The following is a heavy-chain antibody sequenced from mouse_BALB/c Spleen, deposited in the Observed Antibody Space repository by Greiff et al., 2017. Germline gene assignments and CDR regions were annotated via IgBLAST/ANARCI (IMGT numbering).Heavy chain of an antibody. V-gene: IGHV2-6-2*01. CDR3: ARHAHRYGAAMDY. CDR1: GFSLTSYG. J-gene: IGHJ4*01. Sequence: VKLMESGPDLVAPSQSLSITCTVSGFSLTSYGVHWVRQPPGKGLEWLVVIWSDGSTTYNSALKSRLSISKDNSKSQVFLKMNSLQTDDTAMYYCARHAHRYGAAMDYWGQGTSVTVSS. CDR2: IWSDGST. D-gene: IGHD2-14*01.